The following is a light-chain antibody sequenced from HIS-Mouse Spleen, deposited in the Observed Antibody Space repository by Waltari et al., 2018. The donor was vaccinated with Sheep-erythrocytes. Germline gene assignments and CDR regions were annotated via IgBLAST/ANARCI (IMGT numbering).Light chain of an antibody. J-gene: IGLJ1*01. CDR1: SSDVGGYNY. CDR3: CSYAGSYTYV. Sequence: QSALTQPRSVSGSPGQSVTISCTGTSSDVGGYNYFSWYHQHPGTAPKLMIYDVSKRPSGVPVRFSGSKSGNTASLTISGLQAEDEADYYCCSYAGSYTYVFGTGTKVTVL. V-gene: IGLV2-11*01. CDR2: DVS.